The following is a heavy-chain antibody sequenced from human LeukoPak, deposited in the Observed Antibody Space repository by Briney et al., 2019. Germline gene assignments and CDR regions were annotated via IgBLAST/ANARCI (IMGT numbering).Heavy chain of an antibody. CDR3: AKERSLEIAVAGTIFDY. V-gene: IGHV3-66*01. Sequence: GGSLRLSCAASGFTVSSNYMGWVRQAPGKGLEWVSVIYSGGDTYYADSVKGRFTISRDNSKNMIYLEMSSLRAEDMAVYYCAKERSLEIAVAGTIFDYWGQGTLVTVSS. D-gene: IGHD6-19*01. CDR2: IYSGGDT. CDR1: GFTVSSNY. J-gene: IGHJ4*02.